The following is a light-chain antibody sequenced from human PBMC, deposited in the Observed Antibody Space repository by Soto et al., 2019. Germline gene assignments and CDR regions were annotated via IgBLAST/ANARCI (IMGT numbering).Light chain of an antibody. V-gene: IGKV1-9*01. CDR3: QQLNSYPRT. J-gene: IGKJ5*01. Sequence: DIQLTQSPSFLSASVGDRVTITCRTNQGISSYLAWYQQKPGKAPKLLIYAASTLQSGVLSRFSGSGSGTEFTLTISSLQPEDFATYYCQQLNSYPRTFGQGTRLEIK. CDR1: QGISSY. CDR2: AAS.